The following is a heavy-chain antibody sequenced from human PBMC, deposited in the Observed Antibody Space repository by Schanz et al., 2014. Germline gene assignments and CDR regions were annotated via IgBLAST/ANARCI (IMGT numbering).Heavy chain of an antibody. CDR2: INPNSGGT. CDR1: GYSLSNFA. CDR3: AREGTVIRGLSGWFDP. Sequence: QVQVIQSGPEVKKPGASVKVSCRASGYSLSNFAMNWVRQAPGQGLEYMGRINPNSGGTNFAQKFQGRVTMTRDTSISTVYMELSRLRSDDTAVYYCAREGTVIRGLSGWFDPWGQGTLVTVSS. D-gene: IGHD3-10*01. V-gene: IGHV1-2*06. J-gene: IGHJ5*02.